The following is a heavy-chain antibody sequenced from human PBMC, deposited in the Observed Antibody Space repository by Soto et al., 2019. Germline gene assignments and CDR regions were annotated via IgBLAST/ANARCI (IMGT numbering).Heavy chain of an antibody. J-gene: IGHJ6*03. CDR2: ISYDGSNK. Sequence: QVQLVESGGGVVQPGRSLRLSCAASGFTFSSYGMHWVRQAPGKGLEWVAVISYDGSNKYYADSVKGRFTISRDNSKNTLYLHMNSLRAKDTAVYYCAKEKGSSTSYYYYYYMDVWGKGTTVTVSS. CDR1: GFTFSSYG. CDR3: AKEKGSSTSYYYYYYMDV. D-gene: IGHD2-2*01. V-gene: IGHV3-30*18.